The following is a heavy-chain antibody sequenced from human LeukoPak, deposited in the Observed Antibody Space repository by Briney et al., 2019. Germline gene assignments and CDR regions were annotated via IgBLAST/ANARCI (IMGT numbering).Heavy chain of an antibody. J-gene: IGHJ4*02. D-gene: IGHD1-7*01. Sequence: AGGPLRLSCAASGFTVSSNYMSWVRQAPGKGLEWVSVIYSGGSTYYADSVKGRFTISRDNSKNTLYLQMNSLRAEDTAVYYCARDDDWNYEDYWGQGTLVTVSS. V-gene: IGHV3-66*01. CDR1: GFTVSSNY. CDR2: IYSGGST. CDR3: ARDDDWNYEDY.